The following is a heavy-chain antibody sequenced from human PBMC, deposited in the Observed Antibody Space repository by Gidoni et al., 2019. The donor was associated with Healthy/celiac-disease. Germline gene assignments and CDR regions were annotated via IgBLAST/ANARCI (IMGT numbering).Heavy chain of an antibody. Sequence: EVQLLESGGGLVQPGGSLRLSCAASGFTFSSYAMLWVRQAPGKGLEWVSAISGSGGSRYNADSVKGRFTISRDNSKNTLYLQMNSLRAEDTAVYYCTSYYYDSSGYYYDYWGQGTLVTVSS. CDR1: GFTFSSYA. V-gene: IGHV3-23*01. CDR3: TSYYYDSSGYYYDY. CDR2: ISGSGGSR. D-gene: IGHD3-22*01. J-gene: IGHJ4*02.